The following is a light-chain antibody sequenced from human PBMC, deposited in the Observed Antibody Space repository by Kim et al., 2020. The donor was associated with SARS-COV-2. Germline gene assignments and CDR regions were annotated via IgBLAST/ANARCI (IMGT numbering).Light chain of an antibody. CDR3: AVWDDSLNGPV. V-gene: IGLV1-44*01. J-gene: IGLJ2*01. CDR1: SSNIGSNN. CDR2: SNN. Sequence: QSVLTQPPSASGTPGQRVTISCSGSSSNIGSNNVNWYQHLPGTAPKLLIYSNNQRASGVPARFSGSKSGTSASLAISGLQSEDEADYYCAVWDDSLNGPVFGGGTQLTVL.